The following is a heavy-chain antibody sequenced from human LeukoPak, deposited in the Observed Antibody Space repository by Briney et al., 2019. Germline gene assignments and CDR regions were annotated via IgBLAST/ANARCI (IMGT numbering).Heavy chain of an antibody. V-gene: IGHV5-10-1*01. CDR2: IDPSDSYT. CDR3: ARRALPPAYCGGACFDAFDI. Sequence: GESLKISCKGSGYRFTSYWISWVRQMPGKGLEWMGRIDPSDSYTNYSPSFQGHVTISADKSISTAYLQWSSLKASDTAMYYCARRALPPAYCGGACFDAFDIWGQGTMVTVSS. D-gene: IGHD2-21*02. J-gene: IGHJ3*02. CDR1: GYRFTSYW.